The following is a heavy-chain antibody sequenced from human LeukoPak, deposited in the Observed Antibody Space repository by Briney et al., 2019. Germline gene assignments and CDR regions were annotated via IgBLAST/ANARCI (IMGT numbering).Heavy chain of an antibody. CDR2: IYTSGST. CDR3: ARAGYYYDSSGYFDY. D-gene: IGHD3-22*01. Sequence: SETLSLTCTVSGGSISSYYWSWIRQPAGKGLEWIGRIYTSGSTNYNPSLKSRVTMSVDTSKNQFPLKLSSVTAADTAVYYCARAGYYYDSSGYFDYWGQGTLVTVSS. J-gene: IGHJ4*02. CDR1: GGSISSYY. V-gene: IGHV4-4*07.